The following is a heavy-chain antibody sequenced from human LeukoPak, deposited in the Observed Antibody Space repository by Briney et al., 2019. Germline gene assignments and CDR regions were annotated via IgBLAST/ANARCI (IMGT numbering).Heavy chain of an antibody. CDR2: ISGGGGYT. CDR1: GFTFSSYG. J-gene: IGHJ4*02. CDR3: ARDFGCGGDCGVDY. V-gene: IGHV3-23*01. Sequence: GGSLRLSCAASGFTFSSYGMSWVRQAPGKGLEWVSAISGGGGYTYYADSVKGRFTISRDNSKNTLYLQMNSLRAEDTAVYYCARDFGCGGDCGVDYWGQGTLVTVSS. D-gene: IGHD2-21*02.